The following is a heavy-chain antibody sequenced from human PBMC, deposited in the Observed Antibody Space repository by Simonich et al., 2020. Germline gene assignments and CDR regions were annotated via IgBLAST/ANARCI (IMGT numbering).Heavy chain of an antibody. V-gene: IGHV3-21*01. J-gene: IGHJ4*02. D-gene: IGHD5-18*01. CDR3: ARDVDTAMVFDY. CDR2: ISRSRSYI. CDR1: GFTFSSYS. Sequence: EVQLVESGGGLVKPGGSLRLSCAASGFTFSSYSMNWVRQAPGKGLEWYSSISRSRSYIYYADSGKGRFTISRDNAKNSLYLQMNSLRAEDTAVYYCARDVDTAMVFDYWGQGTLVTVSS.